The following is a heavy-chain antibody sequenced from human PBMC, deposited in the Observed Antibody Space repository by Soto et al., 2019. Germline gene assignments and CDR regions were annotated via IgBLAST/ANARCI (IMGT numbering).Heavy chain of an antibody. CDR2: IWYDGSNK. CDR1: GFTFSSYG. Sequence: HVQLVESGGGVVQPGRSLRLSCAASGFTFSSYGMHWVRQAPGKGLEWVAVIWYDGSNKYYADSVKGRFTISRDNSKNTLYLQMNSLSAEDTAVYYCARDPASLLTSGYFQHWGQGTLVTVSS. D-gene: IGHD3-10*01. V-gene: IGHV3-33*01. J-gene: IGHJ1*01. CDR3: ARDPASLLTSGYFQH.